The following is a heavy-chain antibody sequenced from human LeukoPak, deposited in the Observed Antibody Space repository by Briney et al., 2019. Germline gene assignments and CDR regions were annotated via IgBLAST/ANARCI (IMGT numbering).Heavy chain of an antibody. CDR2: ISGGGGGT. CDR1: GFTFSNYA. V-gene: IGHV3-23*01. CDR3: AKDPSYE. D-gene: IGHD3-22*01. J-gene: IGHJ4*02. Sequence: PGGPLRLSCAASGFTFSNYAMSWVRQAPGKGLEWVSGISGGGGGTTSYADSVKGRFTISRDNSKNTLFLQMNSLRADDTAVYYCAKDPSYEWGQGTLVTASA.